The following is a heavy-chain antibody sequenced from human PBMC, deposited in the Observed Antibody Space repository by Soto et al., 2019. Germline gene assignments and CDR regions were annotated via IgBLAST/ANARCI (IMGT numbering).Heavy chain of an antibody. CDR1: GFTFNTYG. J-gene: IGHJ6*03. D-gene: IGHD6-6*01. CDR3: AKVSAQLVHYFYFHYMDV. Sequence: QLQLVESGGGVVQPGRSLRLSCAASGFTFNTYGMHWVRQAPGKGLEWVAVISYDGNNKYYADSVKGRFTISRDNSKNTLYLQMNSLRPEDTAVYYCAKVSAQLVHYFYFHYMDVWGKGTTVTVSS. CDR2: ISYDGNNK. V-gene: IGHV3-30*18.